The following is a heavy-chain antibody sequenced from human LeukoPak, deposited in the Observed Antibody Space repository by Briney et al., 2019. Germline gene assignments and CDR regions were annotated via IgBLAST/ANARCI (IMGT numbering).Heavy chain of an antibody. Sequence: ASVKVSCKASGYTFTSYGISWVRQAPGQGLEWMGWISAYNGNTNYAQKLQGRVTMTRNTSISTAYMELSSLRSEDTAVYYCARIIPKVTAIRSSDAFDIWGQGTMVTVSS. D-gene: IGHD2-21*02. CDR1: GYTFTSYG. CDR3: ARIIPKVTAIRSSDAFDI. CDR2: ISAYNGNT. J-gene: IGHJ3*02. V-gene: IGHV1-18*01.